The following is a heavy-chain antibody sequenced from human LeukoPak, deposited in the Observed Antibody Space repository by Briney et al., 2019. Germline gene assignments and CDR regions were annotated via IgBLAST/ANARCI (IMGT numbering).Heavy chain of an antibody. CDR1: GGSTSSYY. V-gene: IGHV4-59*08. D-gene: IGHD1-26*01. CDR3: ARHGGSYTLDY. Sequence: SETLSLTCTVSGGSTSSYYWSWLRQPPGKGLEWIGYISDSGSTTYNPSLKSRVTISVDTSKNQFSLKLSSVTAADTAVFYCARHGGSYTLDYWGQGTLVTVSS. CDR2: ISDSGST. J-gene: IGHJ4*02.